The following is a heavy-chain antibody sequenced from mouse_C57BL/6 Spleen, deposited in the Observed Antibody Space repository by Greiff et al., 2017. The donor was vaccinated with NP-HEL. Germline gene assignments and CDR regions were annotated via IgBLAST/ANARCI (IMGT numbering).Heavy chain of an antibody. CDR2: IYPGSGNT. V-gene: IGHV1-76*01. D-gene: IGHD2-5*01. CDR1: GYTFTDYY. Sequence: QVQLKQSGAELVRPGASVKLSCKASGYTFTDYYINWVKQRPGQGLEWIARIYPGSGNTYYNEKFKGKATLTAEKSSSTAYMQLSSLTSEDSAVYFCASGSNYDWFAYWGQVTLVTVSA. J-gene: IGHJ3*01. CDR3: ASGSNYDWFAY.